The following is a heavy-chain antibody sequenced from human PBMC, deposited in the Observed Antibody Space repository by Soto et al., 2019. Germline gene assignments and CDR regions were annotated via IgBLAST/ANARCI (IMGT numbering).Heavy chain of an antibody. J-gene: IGHJ5*02. CDR1: GYTFTGYY. CDR2: IDPNSGGT. D-gene: IGHD2-8*01. Sequence: GASVKVSCKASGYTFTGYYIHWVRQAPGQGLEWMGWIDPNSGGTHYAPKFQGRAAMTRAASINTAYMELNRLRSDDTAVYYCAKNGPSLGAWFDPWGQGTLVTVSS. CDR3: AKNGPSLGAWFDP. V-gene: IGHV1-2*02.